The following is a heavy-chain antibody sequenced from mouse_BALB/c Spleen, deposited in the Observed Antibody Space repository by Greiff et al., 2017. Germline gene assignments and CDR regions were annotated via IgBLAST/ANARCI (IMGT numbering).Heavy chain of an antibody. V-gene: IGHV5-6-3*01. CDR3: ARVYGSTDYFDY. CDR2: INSNGGST. D-gene: IGHD1-1*01. Sequence: EVKVVESGGGLVQPGGSLKLSCAASGFTFSSYGMSWVRQTPDKRLELVATINSNGGSTYYPDSVKGRFTISRDNAKNTLYLQMSSLKSEDTAMYYCARVYGSTDYFDYWGQGTTLTVSS. J-gene: IGHJ2*01. CDR1: GFTFSSYG.